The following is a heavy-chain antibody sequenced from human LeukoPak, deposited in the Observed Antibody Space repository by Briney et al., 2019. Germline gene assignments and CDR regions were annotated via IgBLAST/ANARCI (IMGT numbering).Heavy chain of an antibody. CDR2: ISYDGSNK. Sequence: GRSLRPSCAASGFTFSSYAMHWVRQAPGKGLEWVAVISYDGSNKYYADPVKGRFTISRDNSKNTLYLQMNSLRAEDTAVYYCARDAAAAPDYWGQGTLVTVSS. CDR3: ARDAAAAPDY. J-gene: IGHJ4*02. D-gene: IGHD6-13*01. CDR1: GFTFSSYA. V-gene: IGHV3-30*04.